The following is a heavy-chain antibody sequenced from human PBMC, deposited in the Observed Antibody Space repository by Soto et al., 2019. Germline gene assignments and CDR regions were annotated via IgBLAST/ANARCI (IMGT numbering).Heavy chain of an antibody. CDR2: TYYRSKWYN. CDR3: ARDHPQLVLSDQSEVYFDY. Sequence: QVQLQQSGPGLVKPSQTLSLTCAISGDSVSSNSAAWKWIRQSPSRGLEWLGRTYYRSKWYNDYAVSVKSRITIHPDTSKNQFSLQLNAVTPEDTAVYYCARDHPQLVLSDQSEVYFDYWGQGTLVTVSS. D-gene: IGHD6-13*01. CDR1: GDSVSSNSAA. V-gene: IGHV6-1*01. J-gene: IGHJ4*02.